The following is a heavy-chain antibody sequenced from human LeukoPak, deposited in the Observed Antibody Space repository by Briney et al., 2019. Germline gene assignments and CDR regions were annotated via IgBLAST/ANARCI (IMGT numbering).Heavy chain of an antibody. CDR3: AGQTGYCSSTSCYGPYYYYGMDV. Sequence: ASVKVSCKASGYTFTSYYMHWVRQAPGQGLEWMGIINPSGGSTSYAQKFQGRVTMTRDMSTSTVYMELSSLRSEDTAVYYCAGQTGYCSSTSCYGPYYYYGMDVWGQGTTVTVSS. V-gene: IGHV1-46*01. CDR2: INPSGGST. D-gene: IGHD2-2*01. CDR1: GYTFTSYY. J-gene: IGHJ6*02.